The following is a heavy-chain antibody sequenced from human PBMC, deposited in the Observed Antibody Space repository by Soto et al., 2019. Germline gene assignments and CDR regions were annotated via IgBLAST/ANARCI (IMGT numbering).Heavy chain of an antibody. D-gene: IGHD3-16*01. CDR1: GFTFSNYR. J-gene: IGHJ4*02. CDR3: GRDANGLGY. CDR2: INGDGSGI. V-gene: IGHV3-74*01. Sequence: EVQLVESGGGLVQPGGSLRLSCAASGFTFSNYRMHWVRQAPGKGLVWVSRINGDGSGITYADSVKGRFTISRDNAKNTLYLQMNSLRVEDTAVYYCGRDANGLGYWGQGTLVTVSS.